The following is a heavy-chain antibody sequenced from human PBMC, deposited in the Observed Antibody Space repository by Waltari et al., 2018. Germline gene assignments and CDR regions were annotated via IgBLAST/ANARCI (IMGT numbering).Heavy chain of an antibody. V-gene: IGHV4-4*02. Sequence: QVQLQESGPGLVKPSGTLSLTCAVSGGSISSSNWWSWVRQPPGKGLEWIGEINHSGSTNYNPSLKSRVTISVDTSKNQFSLKLSSVTAADTAVYYCATLGETTVTKDAFDIWGQGTMVTVSS. CDR3: ATLGETTVTKDAFDI. D-gene: IGHD4-17*01. CDR1: GGSISSSNW. CDR2: INHSGST. J-gene: IGHJ3*02.